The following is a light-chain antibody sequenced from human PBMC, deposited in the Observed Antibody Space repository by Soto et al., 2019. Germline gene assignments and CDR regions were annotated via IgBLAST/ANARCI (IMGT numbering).Light chain of an antibody. CDR2: GAS. CDR1: QSVSSN. CDR3: QQYNNWWT. J-gene: IGKJ1*01. V-gene: IGKV3-15*01. Sequence: EIVMTQSPATLSVSPGERATLSCRASQSVSSNLAWYQQKPCQAPRLLIYGASTRATGIPARFSGSGSGTEFILTSSSRQSEEFEVYYCQQYNNWWTFGQGNKVEIQ.